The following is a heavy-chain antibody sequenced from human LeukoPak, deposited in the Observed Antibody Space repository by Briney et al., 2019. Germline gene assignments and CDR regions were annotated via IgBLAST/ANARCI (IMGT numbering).Heavy chain of an antibody. CDR1: GYTFTSYG. CDR3: ARDRTGGHYYYYMDV. D-gene: IGHD4-23*01. Sequence: GASVKVSCKASGYTFTSYGISWVRQAPGQGLEWMGWISAYNGNTNYAQKLQGRVTMTTDTSTSTAYMELRSLGSEDTAVYYCARDRTGGHYYYYMDVWGKGTTVTVSS. J-gene: IGHJ6*03. CDR2: ISAYNGNT. V-gene: IGHV1-18*01.